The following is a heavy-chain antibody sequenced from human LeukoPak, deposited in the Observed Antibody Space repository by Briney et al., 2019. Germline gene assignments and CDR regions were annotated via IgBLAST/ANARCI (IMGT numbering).Heavy chain of an antibody. V-gene: IGHV1-69*04. CDR1: GGTFSSYA. CDR3: ARDTSKYYDLEYYFDY. D-gene: IGHD3-22*01. J-gene: IGHJ4*02. CDR2: IIPILGIA. Sequence: ASVKVSCKASGGTFSSYAISWVRQAPGQGLEWMGRIIPILGIANYAQKFQGRVTITADKSTSTAYMELSSLRSEDTAVYYCARDTSKYYDLEYYFDYWGQGTLVTVSS.